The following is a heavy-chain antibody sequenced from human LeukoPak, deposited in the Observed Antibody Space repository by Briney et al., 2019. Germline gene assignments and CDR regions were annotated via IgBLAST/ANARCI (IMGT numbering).Heavy chain of an antibody. Sequence: SETLSLTCTVSGGSITNYYWSWIRHPPGKGLEWIGYIYYSGSTNYNPSLKSRVTISLDTSKSQFSLKLSSVTAADTAVYYCASTPGVAATLYYYYMDVWGKGTTVTVSS. J-gene: IGHJ6*03. CDR2: IYYSGST. D-gene: IGHD2-15*01. CDR3: ASTPGVAATLYYYYMDV. CDR1: GGSITNYY. V-gene: IGHV4-59*01.